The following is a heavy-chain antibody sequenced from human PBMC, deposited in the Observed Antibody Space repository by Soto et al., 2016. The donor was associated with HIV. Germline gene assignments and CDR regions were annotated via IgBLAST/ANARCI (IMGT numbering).Heavy chain of an antibody. V-gene: IGHV3-23*01. CDR3: AKDATNPDKTFDWLWAAYYYYMDV. J-gene: IGHJ6*03. CDR2: ISGSGGST. CDR1: GFTFSSYA. Sequence: EVQLLESGGGLVQPGGSLRLSCAAPGFTFSSYAMSWVRQAPGKGLEWVSAISGSGGSTYYADSVKGRFTISRDNSKNTLYLQMNSLRAEDTAVYYRAKDATNPDKTFDWLWAAYYYYMDVWGKGPRSPSP. D-gene: IGHD3-9*01.